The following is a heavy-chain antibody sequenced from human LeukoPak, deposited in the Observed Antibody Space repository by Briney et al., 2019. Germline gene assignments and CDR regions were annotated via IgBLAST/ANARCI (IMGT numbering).Heavy chain of an antibody. Sequence: ASVKVSCKAFGYTFTSYAMNWVRQAPGQGLEWMGWINTNTGNPTYAQGFTGRFVFSLDTSVSTAYLQISSLKAEDTAVYYCARSPTYDFWSGYLGYYYYYMDVWGKGTTVTVSS. D-gene: IGHD3-3*01. CDR1: GYTFTSYA. V-gene: IGHV7-4-1*02. J-gene: IGHJ6*03. CDR3: ARSPTYDFWSGYLGYYYYYMDV. CDR2: INTNTGNP.